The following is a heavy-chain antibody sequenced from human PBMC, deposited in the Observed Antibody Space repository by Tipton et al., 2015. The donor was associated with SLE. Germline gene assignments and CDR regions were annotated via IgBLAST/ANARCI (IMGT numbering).Heavy chain of an antibody. CDR1: GGSISSSSYY. CDR3: ARDGYDFWSGYWDY. CDR2: IYYSGST. Sequence: TLSLTCTVSGGSISSSSYYWGWIRQPPGKGLEWIGSIYYSGSTYYNPSLKSRVTISVDTSKNQFSLKLSSVTAADTAVYYRARDGYDFWSGYWDYWGQGTLVTVSS. D-gene: IGHD3-3*01. J-gene: IGHJ4*02. V-gene: IGHV4-39*07.